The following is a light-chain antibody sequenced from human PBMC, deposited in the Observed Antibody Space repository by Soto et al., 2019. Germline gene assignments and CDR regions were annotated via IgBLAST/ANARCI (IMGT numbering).Light chain of an antibody. Sequence: GLTQSAGTLSLSQGERATLSCRASQSVSSTYLAWYQQKPGQAPRLLIYGASSRATGIPDRFSGSGSGTDFTLTISRLEPEDFAVYYCQQYGSSPLTFGGGTKVDI. CDR1: QSVSSTY. CDR2: GAS. V-gene: IGKV3-20*01. J-gene: IGKJ4*01. CDR3: QQYGSSPLT.